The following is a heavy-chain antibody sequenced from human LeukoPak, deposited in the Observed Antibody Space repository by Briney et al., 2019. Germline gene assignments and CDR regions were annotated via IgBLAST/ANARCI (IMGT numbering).Heavy chain of an antibody. CDR1: GGSFSGYY. J-gene: IGHJ5*02. D-gene: IGHD2-15*01. V-gene: IGHV4-34*01. CDR3: ARHRCSGGSCYPMNWFDP. CDR2: INHSGST. Sequence: SETLSLTCAVYGGSFSGYYWSWIRQPPGKGLEGIGEINHSGSTNYNPSLKSRVTISVDTSKNQFSLKLSSVTAADTAVYYCARHRCSGGSCYPMNWFDPWGQGTLVAVSS.